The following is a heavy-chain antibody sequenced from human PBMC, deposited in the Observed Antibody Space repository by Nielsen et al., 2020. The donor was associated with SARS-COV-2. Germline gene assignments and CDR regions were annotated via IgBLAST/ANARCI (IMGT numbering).Heavy chain of an antibody. CDR1: GYTFTNNY. Sequence: GESLKISCKGSGYTFTNNYMHWVRQAPGQGLEWMGLINPSDGGTTYAQKFLGTVTMTRDTSTSTVYMELSSLRSDDTAVYYCARDSSGTYRRVDYWGQGTLVTVSS. CDR3: ARDSSGTYRRVDY. V-gene: IGHV1-46*01. J-gene: IGHJ4*02. CDR2: INPSDGGT. D-gene: IGHD3-22*01.